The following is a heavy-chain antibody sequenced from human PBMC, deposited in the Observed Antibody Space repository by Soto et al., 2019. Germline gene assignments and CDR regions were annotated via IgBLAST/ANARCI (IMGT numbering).Heavy chain of an antibody. V-gene: IGHV4-39*01. CDR1: GGSISSSSYF. CDR3: ARHPSDLWFDP. Sequence: QLQLQESGPGLVKPSETLSLTCTVSGGSISSSSYFWGWIRQPPGKGLEWIGSIYYSGSTYYNPSLKCRVTVSVEPSKNQFSLKLSSVTAADTAVYSCARHPSDLWFDPWGQGTLVTVSS. CDR2: IYYSGST. J-gene: IGHJ5*02. D-gene: IGHD2-21*02.